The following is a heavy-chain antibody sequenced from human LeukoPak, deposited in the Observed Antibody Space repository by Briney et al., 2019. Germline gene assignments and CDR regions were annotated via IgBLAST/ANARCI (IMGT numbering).Heavy chain of an antibody. V-gene: IGHV3-53*01. CDR1: GFTVNSNY. CDR3: ARSIGGFDY. D-gene: IGHD3-10*01. CDR2: IYSGGSS. Sequence: GGSLRLSCADSGFTVNSNYMSWVRQAPGKGLEWVSVIYSGGSSYYADSVKGRFTISRDNSKNTLYLQMNSLRAEDTAVYYCARSIGGFDYWGQGTLVTVSS. J-gene: IGHJ4*02.